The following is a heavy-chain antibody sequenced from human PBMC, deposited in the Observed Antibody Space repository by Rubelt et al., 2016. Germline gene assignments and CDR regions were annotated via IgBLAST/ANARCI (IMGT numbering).Heavy chain of an antibody. CDR2: ISSSSSTI. V-gene: IGHV3-48*04. CDR1: GFTFSSYS. J-gene: IGHJ6*02. Sequence: EVQLVESGGGLIQPGGSLRLSCAASGFTFSSYSMNWVRQAPGKGLEWISYISSSSSTIYYADSVKGRSPIPRYNAKNSLYLQMKSLGAEDTAVYYCARVDETTVTPNDGMDVWGQGTTVTVSS. CDR3: ARVDETTVTPNDGMDV. D-gene: IGHD4-11*01.